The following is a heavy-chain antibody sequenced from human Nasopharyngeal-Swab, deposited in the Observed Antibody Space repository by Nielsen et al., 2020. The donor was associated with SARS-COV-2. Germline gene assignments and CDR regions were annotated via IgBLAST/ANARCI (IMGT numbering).Heavy chain of an antibody. CDR3: ATSRVGAADY. CDR1: GYSFSTYW. V-gene: IGHV5-51*01. Sequence: GESLKISCKGSGYSFSTYWIGWVRQMPGKGLEWMGIIYPDDSDTTYSPSFQGQVTISADKSISTAYLQWSSLKASDTAMYYCATSRVGAADYWGQGTLVTVSS. J-gene: IGHJ4*02. D-gene: IGHD1-26*01. CDR2: IYPDDSDT.